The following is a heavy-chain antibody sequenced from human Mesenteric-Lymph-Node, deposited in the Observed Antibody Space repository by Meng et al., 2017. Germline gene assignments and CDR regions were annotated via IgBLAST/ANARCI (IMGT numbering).Heavy chain of an antibody. CDR1: GFTFSSYG. V-gene: IGHV3-33*01. CDR2: IWYDGSNK. Sequence: GGSLRLSCAASGFTFSSYGMHWVRQAPGKGLEWVAVIWYDGSNKYYADSVKGRFIISRDNSKNTLYLQMNSLRAEDTAVYYCARGIAVAGALAFDIWGQGTMVTVSS. D-gene: IGHD6-19*01. CDR3: ARGIAVAGALAFDI. J-gene: IGHJ3*02.